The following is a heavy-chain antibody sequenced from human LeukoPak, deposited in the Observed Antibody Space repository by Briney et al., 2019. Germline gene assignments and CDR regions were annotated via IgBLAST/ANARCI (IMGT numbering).Heavy chain of an antibody. J-gene: IGHJ4*02. Sequence: GGSLRLSCAASGFTFSSYGMHWVRQAPGKGLEWVAVIWYDGSNKYYADSVKGRFTISRNNSKNTLYLQMNSLGAEDTAVYYCAKDLYRRYDSSGYYGPYFDYWGQGTLVTVSS. CDR1: GFTFSSYG. V-gene: IGHV3-33*06. D-gene: IGHD3-22*01. CDR2: IWYDGSNK. CDR3: AKDLYRRYDSSGYYGPYFDY.